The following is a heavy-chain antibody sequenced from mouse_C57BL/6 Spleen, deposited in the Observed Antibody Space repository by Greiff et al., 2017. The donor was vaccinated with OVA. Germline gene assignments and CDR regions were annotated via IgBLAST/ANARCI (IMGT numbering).Heavy chain of an antibody. CDR2: ISGGGGNT. V-gene: IGHV5-9*01. CDR3: ARRGTGTGFAY. Sequence: EVQLVESGGGLVKPGGSLKLSCAASGFTFSSYTMSWVRQTPEKRLEWVATISGGGGNTYYPDSVKGRFTISRDNAKNTLYLQMSSLRSEDTALYYCARRGTGTGFAYWGQGTLVTVSA. J-gene: IGHJ3*01. CDR1: GFTFSSYT. D-gene: IGHD4-1*01.